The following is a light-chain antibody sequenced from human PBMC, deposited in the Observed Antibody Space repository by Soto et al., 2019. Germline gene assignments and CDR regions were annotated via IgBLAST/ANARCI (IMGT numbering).Light chain of an antibody. CDR2: DVS. CDR1: SSDVGGYNY. J-gene: IGLJ1*01. CDR3: SSYTSSSTLGV. Sequence: QSVLTQPASVSGSPGQSITISCTGTSSDVGGYNYVSWYQQHPAKAPKLMIYDVSNRPSGVANRFSGYKSGNTASLTISGLQAEDEADYYCSSYTSSSTLGVFGTGTKLTVL. V-gene: IGLV2-14*01.